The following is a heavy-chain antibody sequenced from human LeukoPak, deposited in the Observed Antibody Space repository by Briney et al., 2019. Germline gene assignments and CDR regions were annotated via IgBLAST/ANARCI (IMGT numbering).Heavy chain of an antibody. D-gene: IGHD5-18*01. CDR2: IYYSGST. J-gene: IGHJ6*03. V-gene: IGHV4-61*08. CDR1: GGSLSSGGYS. CDR3: ARTTEGGYTYDYFYYYYMDV. Sequence: SETLFLTCAVSGGSLSSGGYSWSWIRQPPGKGLEWIGYIYYSGSTNYNPSLKSRVTISVDTSKNQFSLKLSSVTAADTAVYYCARTTEGGYTYDYFYYYYMDVWGKGTTVTISS.